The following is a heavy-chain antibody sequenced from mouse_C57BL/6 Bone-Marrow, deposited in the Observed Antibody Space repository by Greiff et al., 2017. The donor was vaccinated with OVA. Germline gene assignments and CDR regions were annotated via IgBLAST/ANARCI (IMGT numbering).Heavy chain of an antibody. V-gene: IGHV3-6*01. CDR3: ARDGTFYAMDF. CDR2: ISYDGSN. Sequence: EVQLQQSGPGLVKPSQSLSLTCSVTGYSITSGYYWNWIRQFPGNKLEWMGYISYDGSNNYNPSLKNRISITRDTSKNQFFLKLNSVTTEDTATYYCARDGTFYAMDFWGRGTSVTVSS. J-gene: IGHJ4*01. D-gene: IGHD1-1*02. CDR1: GYSITSGYY.